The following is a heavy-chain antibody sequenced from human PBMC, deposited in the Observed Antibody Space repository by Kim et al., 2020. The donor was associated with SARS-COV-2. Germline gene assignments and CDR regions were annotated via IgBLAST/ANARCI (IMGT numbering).Heavy chain of an antibody. J-gene: IGHJ6*02. D-gene: IGHD5-12*01. Sequence: SETLSLTCTVSGGSISSGGYYWSWIRQHPGKGLEWIGYIYYSGSTYYNPSLKSRVTISVDTSKNQFSLKLSSVTAADTAVYYCARGLLVGGYDSELYYYYGMDVWGQGTTVTVSS. CDR1: GGSISSGGYY. V-gene: IGHV4-31*03. CDR3: ARGLLVGGYDSELYYYYGMDV. CDR2: IYYSGST.